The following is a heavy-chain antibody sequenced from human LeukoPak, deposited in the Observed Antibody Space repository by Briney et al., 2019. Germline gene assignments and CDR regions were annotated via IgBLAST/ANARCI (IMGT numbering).Heavy chain of an antibody. J-gene: IGHJ4*02. D-gene: IGHD1-26*01. Sequence: ASVKVSCKASGYTFTGYYMHWVRQAPGQGLEWMGWINPNSGGTNYAQKFQGRVTMTRDTSISTAYMELSRLGSDDTAVYYCARVTPLEGGSYYFDYWGQGTLVTVSS. CDR2: INPNSGGT. CDR3: ARVTPLEGGSYYFDY. CDR1: GYTFTGYY. V-gene: IGHV1-2*02.